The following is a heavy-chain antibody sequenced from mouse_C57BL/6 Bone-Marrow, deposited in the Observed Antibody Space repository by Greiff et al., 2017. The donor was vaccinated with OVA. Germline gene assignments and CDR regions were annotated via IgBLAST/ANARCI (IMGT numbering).Heavy chain of an antibody. CDR1: GFSLTSYA. J-gene: IGHJ2*01. V-gene: IGHV2-9-1*01. Sequence: VQLQQSGPGLVAPSQSLSITCTVSGFSLTSYAISWVRQPPGKGLEWLGVIWTGGGTNYNSAHKSRLSISKNNSKSQVFLKMTSLQTDNTARYYCGRNDYGHFDYWGQGNALTVSS. D-gene: IGHD2-4*01. CDR2: IWTGGGT. CDR3: GRNDYGHFDY.